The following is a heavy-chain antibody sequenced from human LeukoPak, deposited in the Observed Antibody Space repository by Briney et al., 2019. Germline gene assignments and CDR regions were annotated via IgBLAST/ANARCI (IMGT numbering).Heavy chain of an antibody. CDR1: GYTFTSYD. CDR3: ARGYGDYLYWFDP. D-gene: IGHD4-17*01. Sequence: GASVKVSCKASGYTFTSYDINWVRQATGQGLEWMGWMNPNSGNTGYAQKFQGRVTITRNTSISTAYMELGSLRSEDTAVYYCARGYGDYLYWFDPWGQGTLVTVSS. J-gene: IGHJ5*02. V-gene: IGHV1-8*03. CDR2: MNPNSGNT.